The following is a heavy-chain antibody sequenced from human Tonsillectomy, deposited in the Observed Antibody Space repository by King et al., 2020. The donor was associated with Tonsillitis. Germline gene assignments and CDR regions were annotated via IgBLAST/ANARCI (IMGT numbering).Heavy chain of an antibody. CDR2: INHRGST. J-gene: IGHJ5*02. D-gene: IGHD3-3*01. CDR1: GGSFSGYY. V-gene: IGHV4-34*01. Sequence: VQLQQWGAGLLKPSETLSLTCAVYGGSFSGYYWSWIRQPPGKGLEWIGEINHRGSTNYNPSLKSRVTISVDTSKNQFSLKLSSVTAADTAVYYCATELRLRHTWGQGTLVTVSS. CDR3: ATELRLRHT.